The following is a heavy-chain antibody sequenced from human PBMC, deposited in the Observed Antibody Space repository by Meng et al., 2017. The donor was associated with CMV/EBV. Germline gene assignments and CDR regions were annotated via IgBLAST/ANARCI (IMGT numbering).Heavy chain of an antibody. CDR3: ARGGADCSSTSCYRGNYYYYYGMDV. D-gene: IGHD2-2*01. J-gene: IGHJ6*02. CDR1: VYTFTIYY. Sequence: ASVQVSCKASVYTFTIYYMYWVRQAPGQGLEWMGIINPSGGSTSYAQKFQGRVTMTRDTSTSTVYMELSSLRSEDTAVYYCARGGADCSSTSCYRGNYYYYYGMDVWGQGTTVTVSS. CDR2: INPSGGST. V-gene: IGHV1-46*01.